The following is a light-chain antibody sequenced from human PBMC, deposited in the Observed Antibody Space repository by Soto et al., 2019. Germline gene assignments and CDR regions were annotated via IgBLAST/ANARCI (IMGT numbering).Light chain of an antibody. J-gene: IGLJ1*01. CDR2: HVS. CDR3: SSYTSSSTRV. CDR1: SSDVVGYNY. Sequence: QSAVTRPASVSGSPGQSITISCTGTSSDVVGYNYVSWYQQHPGKAPKLMIYHVSNRPSGVSNRFSGSKSGNTASLTISGLQAEDEADYYCSSYTSSSTRVFGTGTKVTVL. V-gene: IGLV2-14*01.